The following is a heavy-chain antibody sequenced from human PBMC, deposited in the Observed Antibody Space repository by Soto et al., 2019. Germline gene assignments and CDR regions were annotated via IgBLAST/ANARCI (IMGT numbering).Heavy chain of an antibody. D-gene: IGHD3-10*01. CDR1: GGSISSGGYY. CDR3: ARAYFRSGSYAYYFSY. V-gene: IGHV4-31*03. J-gene: IGHJ4*02. CDR2: IYYSGST. Sequence: QVQLQESGPGLVKPSQTLSLTCTVSGGSISSGGYYWSWIRQHPGKGLEWIGYIYYSGSTYYNPSLKSRFTIPVHTSKYQFSLKLSSVTAADTAVYYWARAYFRSGSYAYYFSYWGQGTLVTVSS.